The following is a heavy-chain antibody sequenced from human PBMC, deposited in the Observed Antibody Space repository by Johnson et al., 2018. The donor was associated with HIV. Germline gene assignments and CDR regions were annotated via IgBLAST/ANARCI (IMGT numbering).Heavy chain of an antibody. CDR3: AKGEDGSHDAFDI. CDR1: GFTFSSYA. CDR2: IRYDGSNK. V-gene: IGHV3-30*02. D-gene: IGHD1-14*01. Sequence: QVQLVESGGGVVQPGRSLRLSCAASGFTFSSYAMHWVRQAPGKGLEWVAFIRYDGSNKYYADSVKGRFTISRDNSKNTVYLQMNSLRAEDTAVYYCAKGEDGSHDAFDIWGQGTMVTVSS. J-gene: IGHJ3*02.